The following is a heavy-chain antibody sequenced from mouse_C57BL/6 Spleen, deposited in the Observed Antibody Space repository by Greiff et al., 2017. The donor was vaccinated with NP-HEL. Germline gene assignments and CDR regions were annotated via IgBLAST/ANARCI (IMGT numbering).Heavy chain of an antibody. V-gene: IGHV5-12*01. CDR3: AGSNYYYYAMDY. CDR1: GFTFSDYY. Sequence: EVQLVESGGGLVQPGGSLKLSCAASGFTFSDYYMYWVRQTPEKRLEWVAYISNGGGSTYYPDTVKGRFTISRDNAKNTLYLQMSRLKSEDTAMYYCAGSNYYYYAMDYWGQGTSVTVSS. J-gene: IGHJ4*01. D-gene: IGHD2-5*01. CDR2: ISNGGGST.